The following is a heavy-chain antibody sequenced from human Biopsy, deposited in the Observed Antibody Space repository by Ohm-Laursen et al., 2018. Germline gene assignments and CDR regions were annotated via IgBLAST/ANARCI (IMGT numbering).Heavy chain of an antibody. V-gene: IGHV3-9*01. CDR2: ISWSNDNI. CDR1: GFNFNHYA. Sequence: SLRLSCAASGFNFNHYAMQWVRHVPGKGLEWVSSISWSNDNIHYADSVRGRFTISRDNAKNSLYLQMNSLRVEDTAVYYCARSVGIMAAPIDYWGQGTLVTVSS. D-gene: IGHD3-16*01. J-gene: IGHJ4*02. CDR3: ARSVGIMAAPIDY.